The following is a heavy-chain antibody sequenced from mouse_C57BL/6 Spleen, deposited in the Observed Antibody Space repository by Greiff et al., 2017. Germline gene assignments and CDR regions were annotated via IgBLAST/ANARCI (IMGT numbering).Heavy chain of an antibody. V-gene: IGHV1-80*01. D-gene: IGHD2-1*01. CDR2: IYPGDGDT. J-gene: IGHJ1*03. CDR1: GYAFSSYW. CDR3: ARRGDYGKSGYFDV. Sequence: QVQLQQSGAELVKPGASVKISCKASGYAFSSYWMNWVKQRPGKGLEWIGQIYPGDGDTNYNGKFKGKATLTADKSSSTAYMQLSSLTSEDSAVYVCARRGDYGKSGYFDVWGTGTTVTVSS.